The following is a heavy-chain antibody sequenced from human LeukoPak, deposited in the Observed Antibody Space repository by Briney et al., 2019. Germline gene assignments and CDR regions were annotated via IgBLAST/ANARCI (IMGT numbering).Heavy chain of an antibody. CDR1: GFTFSSYA. V-gene: IGHV3-23*01. D-gene: IGHD6-13*01. CDR2: ISGSGAGT. J-gene: IGHJ4*02. Sequence: PGGSLRLSCAASGFTFSSYAMSWVRQAPGKGLEWVSAISGSGAGTYYADSEKGRFTISRDNSKNTLYLQMHSLRAEDTAVYYCATNTSSWSFDYWGQGTLVTVSS. CDR3: ATNTSSWSFDY.